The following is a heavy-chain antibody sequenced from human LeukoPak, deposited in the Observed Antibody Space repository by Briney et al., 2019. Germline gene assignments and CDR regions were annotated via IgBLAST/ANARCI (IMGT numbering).Heavy chain of an antibody. CDR1: GFTFSSYG. V-gene: IGHV3-30*02. J-gene: IGHJ6*03. CDR2: IRYDGSNK. CDR3: AKSTQPYYDFWSGQFNYYYYYMDV. D-gene: IGHD3-3*01. Sequence: GGSLRLSCAASGFTFSSYGMHWVRQAPGKGLEWVAFIRYDGSNKYYADSVKGRFTISRDNSKNTLYLQMNSLRAEDTAVYYCAKSTQPYYDFWSGQFNYYYYYMDVWGKGTTVTVSS.